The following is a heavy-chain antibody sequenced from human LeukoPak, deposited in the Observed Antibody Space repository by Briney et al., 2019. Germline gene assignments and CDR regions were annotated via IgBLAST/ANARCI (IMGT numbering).Heavy chain of an antibody. V-gene: IGHV3-74*01. CDR3: ARVPYYYYYMDV. Sequence: PGGSLQLSCAASGFTFSSYWMHWGRQAPGKGLGWVSRINSDGRSTSYAASVKGRFTISRDNAKNTLYLQMNSLRAEDTAVYYCARVPYYYYYMDVWGKGTTVTVSS. CDR2: INSDGRST. CDR1: GFTFSSYW. J-gene: IGHJ6*03.